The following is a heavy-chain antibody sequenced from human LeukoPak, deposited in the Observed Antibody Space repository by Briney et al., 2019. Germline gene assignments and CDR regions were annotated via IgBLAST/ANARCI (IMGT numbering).Heavy chain of an antibody. Sequence: RGSLRLSCAASVLTFSSYAMSWVRQAPGKGLEWVSAISGSGGSTNYADSVKGRFTISRDNSKNTLYLQMNSLRAEDTAVYYCAKPTNYYGSGSYYKSWFDPWGQGTLVTVSS. V-gene: IGHV3-23*01. CDR3: AKPTNYYGSGSYYKSWFDP. J-gene: IGHJ5*02. CDR2: ISGSGGST. D-gene: IGHD3-10*01. CDR1: VLTFSSYA.